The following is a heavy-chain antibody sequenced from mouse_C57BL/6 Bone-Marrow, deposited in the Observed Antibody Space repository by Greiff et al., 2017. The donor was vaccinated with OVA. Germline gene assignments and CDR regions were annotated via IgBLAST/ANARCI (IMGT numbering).Heavy chain of an antibody. CDR3: ARPPYYGSSWFAY. J-gene: IGHJ3*01. CDR2: ISGGGGNT. CDR1: GFTFSSYT. V-gene: IGHV5-9*01. Sequence: EVQGVESGGGLVKPGGSLKLSCAASGFTFSSYTMSWVRQTPEKRLEWVATISGGGGNTYYPDSVKGRFTISRDNAKNTLYLQMSSLWSEDTALYYCARPPYYGSSWFAYWGQGTLVTVSA. D-gene: IGHD1-1*01.